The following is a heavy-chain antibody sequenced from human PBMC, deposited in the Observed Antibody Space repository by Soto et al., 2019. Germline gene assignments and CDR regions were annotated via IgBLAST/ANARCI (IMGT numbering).Heavy chain of an antibody. CDR2: INAANGDT. CDR3: VRRHVSATGIDWFDP. J-gene: IGHJ5*02. D-gene: IGHD6-13*01. Sequence: ASVKVSCKASGYTFTSYGIHWVRQAPGQRLEWMGWINAANGDTKYSPKFQGRVTITRDTSASTAYMELSSLRSEDTAVCYCVRRHVSATGIDWFDPWGHGTLVTVS. CDR1: GYTFTSYG. V-gene: IGHV1-3*01.